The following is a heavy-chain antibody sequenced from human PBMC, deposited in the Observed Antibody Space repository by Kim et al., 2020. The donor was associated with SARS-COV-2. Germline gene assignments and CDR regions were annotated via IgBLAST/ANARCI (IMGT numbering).Heavy chain of an antibody. D-gene: IGHD6-19*01. CDR3: VMWAGWLIDY. J-gene: IGHJ4*02. V-gene: IGHV4-59*01. Sequence: TYNPSLNSRVTISEDTSTNQFSLKLRSVTAADTAVYYCVMWAGWLIDYWGQGTLITVSS.